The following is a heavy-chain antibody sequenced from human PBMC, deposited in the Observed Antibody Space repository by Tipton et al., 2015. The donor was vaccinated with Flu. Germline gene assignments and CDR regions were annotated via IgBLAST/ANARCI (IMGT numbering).Heavy chain of an antibody. CDR2: IKSSGIDK. J-gene: IGHJ4*02. CDR1: GFFVSTYD. CDR3: ARALTTLDS. D-gene: IGHD1-14*01. V-gene: IGHV3-33*01. Sequence: SLRLSCTASGFFVSTYDVHWVRQAPGKGLEWVAVIKSSGIDKYYADSVRGRFTISRDTSKNTIYLHMNSLRAEDTAVFYCARALTTLDSWGQGALVTVSS.